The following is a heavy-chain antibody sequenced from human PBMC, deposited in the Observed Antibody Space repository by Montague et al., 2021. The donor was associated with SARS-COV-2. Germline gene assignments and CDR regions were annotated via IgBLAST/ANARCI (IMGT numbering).Heavy chain of an antibody. D-gene: IGHD2-15*01. CDR2: IFYIGST. CDR3: ARGNRITVAATYFDY. V-gene: IGHV4-39*07. J-gene: IGHJ4*02. Sequence: SETLSLTCTVSGVSIITGPYFWGWIRQPPGKGLEWIGCIFYIGSTYYNPSLKSRVAISMDTSENQFSLKLSSVTAADTAVYYCARGNRITVAATYFDYWGQGTLVTVSS. CDR1: GVSIITGPYF.